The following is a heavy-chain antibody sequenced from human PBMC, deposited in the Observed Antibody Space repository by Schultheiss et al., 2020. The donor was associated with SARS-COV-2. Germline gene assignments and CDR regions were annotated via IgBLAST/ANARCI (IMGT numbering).Heavy chain of an antibody. Sequence: SETLSLTCTVSGGSISSYYWSWIRQHPGKGLEWIGYIYYSGSTYYNPSLKSRVTISVDTSKNQFSLKLSSVTAADTAVYYCARVPAAIGEGYFDYWGQGTLVTVSS. V-gene: IGHV4-59*08. CDR3: ARVPAAIGEGYFDY. J-gene: IGHJ4*02. CDR2: IYYSGST. CDR1: GGSISSYY. D-gene: IGHD2-2*02.